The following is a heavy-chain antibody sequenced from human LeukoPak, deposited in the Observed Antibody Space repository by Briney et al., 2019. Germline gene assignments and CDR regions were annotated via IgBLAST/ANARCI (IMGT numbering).Heavy chain of an antibody. CDR1: GFTFSSYS. CDR2: ISSSSSYI. D-gene: IGHD6-13*01. CDR3: ARAAYSSTWYSRYFDL. Sequence: GGSLRLSCAASGFTFSSYSMNWVRQAPGKGLEWVSSISSSSSYIYYVDSVKGRFTISRDNAKNSLYLQMNSLRAGDTAVYYCARAAYSSTWYSRYFDLWGRGTLVTVSS. J-gene: IGHJ2*01. V-gene: IGHV3-21*01.